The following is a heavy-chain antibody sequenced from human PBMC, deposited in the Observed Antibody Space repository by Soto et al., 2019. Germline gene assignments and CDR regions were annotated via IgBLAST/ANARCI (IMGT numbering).Heavy chain of an antibody. V-gene: IGHV1-18*01. CDR3: ARDQSFSSWQTNNWFDP. CDR1: GYTFTSYG. D-gene: IGHD6-13*01. CDR2: ISAYNGNT. J-gene: IGHJ5*02. Sequence: QVQLVQSGAEVKKPGASVKGSCKASGYTFTSYGISWVRQAPGQGREWMGWISAYNGNTNYAQKLQGRVTMTTDTSTSTAYMELRSLRSDDTAVYYCARDQSFSSWQTNNWFDPWGQGTLVTVSS.